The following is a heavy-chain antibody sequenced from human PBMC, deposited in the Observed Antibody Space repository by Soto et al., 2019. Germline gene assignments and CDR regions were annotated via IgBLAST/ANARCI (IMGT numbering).Heavy chain of an antibody. CDR2: IRGRGGST. V-gene: IGHV3-23*01. D-gene: IGHD4-4*01. CDR3: AKSRGDSWTTYYFDY. CDR1: GFTFSSNS. Sequence: EVQLLESGGGLVQPGGSLKLSCAASGFTFSSNSMSWVRQAPGKGLEWVSGIRGRGGSTYYANSVKGRFTISRENSENMLYLQIYSLRAEDTALYFCAKSRGDSWTTYYFDYWGQGTLITVSS. J-gene: IGHJ4*02.